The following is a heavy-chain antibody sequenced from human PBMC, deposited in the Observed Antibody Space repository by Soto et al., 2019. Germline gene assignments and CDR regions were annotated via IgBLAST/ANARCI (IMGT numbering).Heavy chain of an antibody. V-gene: IGHV1-2*02. J-gene: IGHJ6*02. CDR2: VNPISGDT. CDR1: RYIFTDHY. CDR3: PRVRRTPYGVDV. D-gene: IGHD2-15*01. Sequence: ASVKVSYKASRYIFTDHYIHWERQAPVQALEWIGWVNPISGDTDHAQEFQRRIIMTRDQTILTPYLDLSRLSSNGTAYNYCPRVRRTPYGVDVWGQGATVTVSS.